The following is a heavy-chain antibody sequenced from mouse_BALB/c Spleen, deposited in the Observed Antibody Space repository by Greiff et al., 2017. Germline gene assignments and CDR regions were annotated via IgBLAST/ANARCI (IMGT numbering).Heavy chain of an antibody. CDR2: ISSGSSTI. CDR3: ARDGNFLMDY. D-gene: IGHD2-1*01. CDR1: GFTFSSFG. Sequence: EVQLVESGGGLVQPGGSRKLSCAASGFTFSSFGMHWVRQAPEKGLEWVAYISSGSSTIYYADTVKGRFTISRDNPKNTLFLQMTSLRSEDTAMYYCARDGNFLMDYWGQGTSVTVSS. V-gene: IGHV5-17*02. J-gene: IGHJ4*01.